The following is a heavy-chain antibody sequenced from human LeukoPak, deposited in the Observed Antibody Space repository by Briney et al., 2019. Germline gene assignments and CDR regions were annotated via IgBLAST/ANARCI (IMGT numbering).Heavy chain of an antibody. Sequence: GSLRLSCAASGFTFSDYYMSWIRQAPGKGLEWVSYISSSSSYTNYADSVKGRFTISRDNAKNSLYLQINNVKAEDTAVYYCARTSVNSLWDDAFDIWGQGTMVTVSS. J-gene: IGHJ3*02. V-gene: IGHV3-11*03. CDR1: GFTFSDYY. CDR2: ISSSSSYT. CDR3: ARTSVNSLWDDAFDI. D-gene: IGHD4-17*01.